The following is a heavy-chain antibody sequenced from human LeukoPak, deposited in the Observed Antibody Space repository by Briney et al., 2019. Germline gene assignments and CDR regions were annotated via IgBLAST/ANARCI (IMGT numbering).Heavy chain of an antibody. V-gene: IGHV3-23*01. CDR1: GFTFSSYG. CDR3: AKDRIVVVTATFDY. Sequence: PWGSLRLSCAASGFTFSSYGMSWVRQAPGKGLEWVSAISGSGGSTYYADSVKGRFTISRDNSKNTLYLQMNSLRAEDTAVYYCAKDRIVVVTATFDYWGQGTLVTVSS. J-gene: IGHJ4*02. D-gene: IGHD2-21*02. CDR2: ISGSGGST.